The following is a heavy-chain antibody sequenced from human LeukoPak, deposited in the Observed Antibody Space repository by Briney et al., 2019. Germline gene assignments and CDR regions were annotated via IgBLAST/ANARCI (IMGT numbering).Heavy chain of an antibody. Sequence: GASVKVSCKASGYTFTGYYMHWVRQAPGQGLEWMGIINPSGGSTSYAQKFQGRVTMTRDMSTSTVYMELSSLRSEDTAVYYCAKTGGISSSYNWFDPWGQGTLVTVSS. J-gene: IGHJ5*02. CDR2: INPSGGST. CDR3: AKTGGISSSYNWFDP. CDR1: GYTFTGYY. V-gene: IGHV1-46*01. D-gene: IGHD6-13*01.